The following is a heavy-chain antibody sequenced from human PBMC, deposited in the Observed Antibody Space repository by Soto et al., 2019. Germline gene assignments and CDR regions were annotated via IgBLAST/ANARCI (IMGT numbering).Heavy chain of an antibody. V-gene: IGHV4-30-4*01. D-gene: IGHD6-19*01. CDR1: GDSISSGDYY. Sequence: SETLSLTCTVSGDSISSGDYYWSWIRQTPGKGLEWIGYIYYSENTYYNPSLKSRVAISGDTSKNQFSLRLSSVTAADTAVYYCAGGSIAVAVFWFDPWGQGTLVTVSS. CDR3: AGGSIAVAVFWFDP. CDR2: IYYSENT. J-gene: IGHJ5*02.